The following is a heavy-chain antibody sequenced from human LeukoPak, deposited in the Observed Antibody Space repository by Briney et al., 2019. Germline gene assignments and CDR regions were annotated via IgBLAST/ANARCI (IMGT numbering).Heavy chain of an antibody. V-gene: IGHV4-34*01. CDR2: INHSGST. J-gene: IGHJ4*02. D-gene: IGHD1-1*01. Sequence: SETLSLTCAIYGGSFSVYYWSWIRQPPGKGLEWIGEINHSGSTNYNPSLKSRVTISVDTSKNQFSLKLSSVTAADTAVYYCARADRIQKIRLFDYWGQGTLVTVSS. CDR3: ARADRIQKIRLFDY. CDR1: GGSFSVYY.